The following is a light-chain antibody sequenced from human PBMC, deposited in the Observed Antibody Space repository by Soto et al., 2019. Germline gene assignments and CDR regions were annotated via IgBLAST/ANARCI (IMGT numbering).Light chain of an antibody. CDR2: GAS. V-gene: IGKV3-15*01. Sequence: EKVMTQSPATLSVSAGERATLSCRASQSVSSNLAWYQQKPGQAPRLLIYGASSRATGIPVRFSGSGSGTEFTLTISSLQSEDFAVYYCQQYNNWPRTFGQGTKVDIK. CDR1: QSVSSN. CDR3: QQYNNWPRT. J-gene: IGKJ1*01.